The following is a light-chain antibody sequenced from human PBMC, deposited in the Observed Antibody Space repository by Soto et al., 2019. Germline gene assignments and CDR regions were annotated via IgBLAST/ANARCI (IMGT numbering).Light chain of an antibody. V-gene: IGLV1-44*01. CDR2: SRS. CDR3: AAWDASLKGVV. CDR1: SSNIGGKA. Sequence: QSVLTQPPSASGTPGQRVTISCSGSSSNIGGKAVNWYQHLPGTDPKLLIYSRSKRPSGGLDRCSGSKSGTSASLAISGLQSEDEADYYCAAWDASLKGVVFGGGTKLTVL. J-gene: IGLJ2*01.